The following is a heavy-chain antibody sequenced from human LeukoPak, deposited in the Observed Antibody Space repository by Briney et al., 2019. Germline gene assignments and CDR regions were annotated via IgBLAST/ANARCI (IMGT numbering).Heavy chain of an antibody. D-gene: IGHD3-22*01. CDR3: ARLLLDYYDSSGYRDY. CDR1: GGSISSGGYY. V-gene: IGHV4-61*02. CDR2: IYSSGTT. J-gene: IGHJ4*02. Sequence: SETLSLTCSVSGGSISSGGYYWSWIRQPAGKGLEWIGRIYSSGTTNYNPSLKSRVTISVDTSKNQFSLKLSSVTAADTAVYYCARLLLDYYDSSGYRDYWGQGTLVTVSS.